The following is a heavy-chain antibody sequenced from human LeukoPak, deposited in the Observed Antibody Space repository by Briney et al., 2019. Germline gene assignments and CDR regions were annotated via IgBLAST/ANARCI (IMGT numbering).Heavy chain of an antibody. CDR1: GGSISSGSYY. CDR2: IYTSGST. J-gene: IGHJ4*02. Sequence: SETLSLTCTVSGGSISSGSYYWSWIRQPAGKGLEWIGRIYTSGSTNYNPSLKSRVTISVDTSKNQFSLKLSSVTAADTAVYYCARDSSGYPYWGQGTLVTVSS. CDR3: ARDSSGYPY. D-gene: IGHD3-22*01. V-gene: IGHV4-61*02.